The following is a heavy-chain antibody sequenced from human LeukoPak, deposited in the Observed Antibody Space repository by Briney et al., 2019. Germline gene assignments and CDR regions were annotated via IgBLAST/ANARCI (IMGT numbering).Heavy chain of an antibody. Sequence: SETLSLTCTVSGGSISSYYWSWIRQPPGKGLEWIGYIYYSGSTNYNPSLKSRVTISVDTSKNQFSLKLGSVTAADTAVYYCARAFKGGCYFDYWGRGTLVTVSS. V-gene: IGHV4-59*08. CDR3: ARAFKGGCYFDY. CDR1: GGSISSYY. CDR2: IYYSGST. J-gene: IGHJ4*02. D-gene: IGHD3-16*01.